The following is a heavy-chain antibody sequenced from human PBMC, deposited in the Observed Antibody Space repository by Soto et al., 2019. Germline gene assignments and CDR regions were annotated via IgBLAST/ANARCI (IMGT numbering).Heavy chain of an antibody. CDR3: ASSSWLNYYYGMDV. J-gene: IGHJ6*02. CDR1: GYTSTSYA. CDR2: INAGNGNT. V-gene: IGHV1-3*01. D-gene: IGHD6-13*01. Sequence: GASVKVSCKASGYTSTSYAMHWVRQAPGQRLEWMGWINAGNGNTKYSQKFQGRVTITRDTSASTAYMELSSLRSEDTAVYYCASSSWLNYYYGMDVWGQGTTVTVSS.